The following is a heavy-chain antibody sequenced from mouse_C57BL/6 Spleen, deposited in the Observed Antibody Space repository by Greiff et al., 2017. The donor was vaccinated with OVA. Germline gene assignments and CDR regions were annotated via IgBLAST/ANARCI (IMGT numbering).Heavy chain of an antibody. CDR3: ARGEYGYDYDKWFAY. D-gene: IGHD2-4*01. V-gene: IGHV14-3*01. CDR2: IDPANGNT. J-gene: IGHJ3*01. Sequence: EVQLVESVAELVRPGASVKLSCTASGFNIKNTYMHWVKQRPEQGLEWIGRIDPANGNTKYAPKFQGKATITADTSSNTAYLQLSSLTSEDTAIYYCARGEYGYDYDKWFAYWGQGTLVTVSA. CDR1: GFNIKNTY.